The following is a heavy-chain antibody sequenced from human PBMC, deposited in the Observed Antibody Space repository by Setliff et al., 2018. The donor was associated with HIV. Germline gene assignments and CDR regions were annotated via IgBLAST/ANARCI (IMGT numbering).Heavy chain of an antibody. CDR2: IDPSGSRT. D-gene: IGHD2-2*03. J-gene: IGHJ4*02. Sequence: PGGSLRLSCAASEFTLSGYSMSWVRQVPGKGLEWVSAIDPSGSRTFYSDSVKGRFTISRDNSKNTLYLQMNSLTAEDTAVYYCAKVDNGHCTSASCRDFDYWGQGTLVTVSS. CDR1: EFTLSGYS. V-gene: IGHV3-23*01. CDR3: AKVDNGHCTSASCRDFDY.